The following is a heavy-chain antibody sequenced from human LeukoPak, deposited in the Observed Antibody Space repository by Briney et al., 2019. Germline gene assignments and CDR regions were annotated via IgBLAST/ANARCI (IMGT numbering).Heavy chain of an antibody. CDR3: ARDARYYDSSGYYAFDI. V-gene: IGHV4-59*01. CDR1: GGSISSYY. D-gene: IGHD3-22*01. J-gene: IGHJ3*02. CDR2: IYYSGST. Sequence: SETLALTCTVSGGSISSYYWSWIRQPPGKGLEWIGYIYYSGSTNYNPSLKSRVTISVDKSKNQFSLKLSSVTAADTAVYYCARDARYYDSSGYYAFDIWGQGTMVTLSS.